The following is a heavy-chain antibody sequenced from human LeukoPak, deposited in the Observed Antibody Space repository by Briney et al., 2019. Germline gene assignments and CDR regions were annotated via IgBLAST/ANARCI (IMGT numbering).Heavy chain of an antibody. CDR1: EFTFSIYA. V-gene: IGHV3-23*01. D-gene: IGHD3-22*01. Sequence: GGSLRLSCAASEFTFSIYAMSWVRQAPGRGLEWVASITSTGESTWYAGSVKGRFTISRDDSKYTVYLQMNSLRAEDTAIYYCAKDRPNYFGTNGHYYRRDGDFWGQGTLVTVSS. CDR3: AKDRPNYFGTNGHYYRRDGDF. CDR2: ITSTGEST. J-gene: IGHJ4*02.